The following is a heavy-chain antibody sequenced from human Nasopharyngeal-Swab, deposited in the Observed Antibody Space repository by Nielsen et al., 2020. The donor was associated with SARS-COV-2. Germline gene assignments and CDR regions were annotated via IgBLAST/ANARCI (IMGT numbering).Heavy chain of an antibody. Sequence: GGSLSLSCAASGFTFSSYWIHWVRQAPGKGLVWVSRLYTDGITANYADSVKGRFTISRDNANNTVYLQMNSLRAEDTAVYYCTRGCGGDCHGIDYWGRGTLVTVSS. CDR1: GFTFSSYW. CDR3: TRGCGGDCHGIDY. D-gene: IGHD2-21*02. V-gene: IGHV3-74*01. CDR2: LYTDGITA. J-gene: IGHJ4*02.